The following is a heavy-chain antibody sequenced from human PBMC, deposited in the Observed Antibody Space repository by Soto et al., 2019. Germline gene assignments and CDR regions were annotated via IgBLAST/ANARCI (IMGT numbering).Heavy chain of an antibody. CDR3: VRDAYNRDAFDI. J-gene: IGHJ3*02. Sequence: DVQLVESGGGLVKPGGSLRLSCAASGFNFITFSMNWVRQAPGKGLEWVSSISASSSSIYYAKSVKGRFTVSRDNAKNSLYLQMNSLTAEDTALYYCVRDAYNRDAFDIWGQGTTVTVSS. V-gene: IGHV3-21*01. D-gene: IGHD1-20*01. CDR1: GFNFITFS. CDR2: ISASSSSI.